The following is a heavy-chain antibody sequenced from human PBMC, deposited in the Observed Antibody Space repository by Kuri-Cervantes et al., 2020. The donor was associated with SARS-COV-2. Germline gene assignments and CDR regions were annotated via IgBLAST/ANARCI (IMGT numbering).Heavy chain of an antibody. CDR3: AAEWSDAFDI. Sequence: ETLSLTCAASGFTFSNYAMHWVRQAPGKGLEYVSSISSSGGSTYYADSVKGRFAISRDNSKNTLYLQMNSLRAEDTAVYYCAAEWSDAFDIWGQGTMVTVSS. CDR1: GFTFSNYA. D-gene: IGHD2-8*01. V-gene: IGHV3-64*02. CDR2: ISSSGGST. J-gene: IGHJ3*02.